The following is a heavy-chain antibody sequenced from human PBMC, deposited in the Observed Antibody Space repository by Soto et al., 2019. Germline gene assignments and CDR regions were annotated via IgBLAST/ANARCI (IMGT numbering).Heavy chain of an antibody. CDR3: ARVGARIAAALGWFDP. CDR2: IYYSGST. CDR1: GGSISSGGYY. D-gene: IGHD6-13*01. V-gene: IGHV4-31*03. J-gene: IGHJ5*02. Sequence: QVQLQESGPGLVKPSQTLSLTCTVSGGSISSGGYYWSWIRQHPGKGLEWIGYIYYSGSTYYNPSLKSRVTISVDTSKNQFSLKLSSVTAADTAVYYCARVGARIAAALGWFDPWGQGTLVTVSS.